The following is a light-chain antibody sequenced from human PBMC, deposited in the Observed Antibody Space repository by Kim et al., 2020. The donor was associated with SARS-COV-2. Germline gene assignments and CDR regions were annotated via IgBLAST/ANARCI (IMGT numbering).Light chain of an antibody. V-gene: IGLV2-14*04. J-gene: IGLJ3*02. CDR3: SSYTSSSRV. Sequence: PGQSITLSCTGTSSDVGGYNYVSWYQQHPGKAPKLMIYDVSKRPSGVSNRFSGSKSGNTASLTISGLQAEDEADYYCSSYTSSSRVFGGGTKLTVL. CDR2: DVS. CDR1: SSDVGGYNY.